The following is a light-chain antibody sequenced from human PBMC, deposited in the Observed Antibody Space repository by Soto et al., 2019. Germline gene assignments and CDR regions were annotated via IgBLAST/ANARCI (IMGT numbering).Light chain of an antibody. Sequence: DIVMTQSPSTLSVSQGERATISCRASQSVSSNLAWYQQKPGQAPRLLIYGASTRATGIPARFSGSGSGTEFTLTISSLQSEDFAVYYCQQYNNWPPWTFGQGTKVDIK. CDR3: QQYNNWPPWT. CDR1: QSVSSN. CDR2: GAS. V-gene: IGKV3-15*01. J-gene: IGKJ1*01.